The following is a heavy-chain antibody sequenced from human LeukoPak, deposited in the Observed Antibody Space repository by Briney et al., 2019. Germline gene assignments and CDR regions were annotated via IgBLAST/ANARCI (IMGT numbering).Heavy chain of an antibody. CDR3: TTDDYDILTGDYFFDY. D-gene: IGHD3-9*01. V-gene: IGHV3-15*01. CDR1: GFTFSYAW. CDR2: IKSESDGRTP. Sequence: GGSLRLSCTASGFTFSYAWMSWVRQAPGKGREWVGRIKSESDGRTPDYAAPVKGRFTIAREDSKNTLYLQMNSLKTEDTGVYYCTTDDYDILTGDYFFDYWGQGTLVTVSS. J-gene: IGHJ4*02.